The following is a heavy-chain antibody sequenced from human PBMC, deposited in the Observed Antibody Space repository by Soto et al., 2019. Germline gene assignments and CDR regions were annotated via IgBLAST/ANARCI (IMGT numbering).Heavy chain of an antibody. CDR1: GGSISSHYY. CDR2: IYYSGST. J-gene: IGHJ4*02. D-gene: IGHD2-8*02. V-gene: IGHV4-31*03. CDR3: ARMGTGASTVNGMDD. Sequence: SETLSLTCTVSGGSISSHYYWCLSRQHPGMGREGIGFIYYSGSTIYNPSLKSRVTISLERSKNHHSFLLRSVTAAAAAVYVCARMGTGASTVNGMDDWGQGTPVTVSS.